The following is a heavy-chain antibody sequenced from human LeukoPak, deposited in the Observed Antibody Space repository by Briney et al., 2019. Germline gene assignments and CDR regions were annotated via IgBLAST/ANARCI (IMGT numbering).Heavy chain of an antibody. V-gene: IGHV3-30*18. Sequence: GRSLRLSCAASGFTFSSYGMHWVRQAPGKGLEWVAVISYDGSNKYYADSVKGRFTISRDNSKNTLYLQMNSLRAEDTAVYYCAKAPISSGWRYWYFDLWGRGTLVTVSS. D-gene: IGHD6-19*01. CDR3: AKAPISSGWRYWYFDL. CDR2: ISYDGSNK. CDR1: GFTFSSYG. J-gene: IGHJ2*01.